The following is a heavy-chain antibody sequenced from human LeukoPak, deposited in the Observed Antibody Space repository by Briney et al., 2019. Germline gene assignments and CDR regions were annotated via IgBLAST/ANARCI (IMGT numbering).Heavy chain of an antibody. J-gene: IGHJ4*02. D-gene: IGHD3-9*01. V-gene: IGHV3-30*02. CDR2: IRYDGSNK. CDR3: ARMGKDDILTGYYAPSFDY. CDR1: GFTFSSYG. Sequence: GGSLRLSCAASGFTFSSYGMHWVRQAPGKGLEWVAFIRYDGSNKYYADSVKGRFTISRDNSKNTLYLQMNSLRAEDTAVYYCARMGKDDILTGYYAPSFDYWGQGTLVTVSS.